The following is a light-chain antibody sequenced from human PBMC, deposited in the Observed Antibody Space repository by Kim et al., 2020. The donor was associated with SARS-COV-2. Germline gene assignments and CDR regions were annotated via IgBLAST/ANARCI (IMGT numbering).Light chain of an antibody. CDR2: KAS. CDR3: QQYKSWYT. Sequence: LSASVGDIVTIPCRASQSISSWLAWYQQKPGKAPKVLISKASTLESGVSSRFSGSGSGTEFTLTISSLQPDDFATYYCQQYKSWYTFGQGTKMEI. V-gene: IGKV1-5*03. CDR1: QSISSW. J-gene: IGKJ2*01.